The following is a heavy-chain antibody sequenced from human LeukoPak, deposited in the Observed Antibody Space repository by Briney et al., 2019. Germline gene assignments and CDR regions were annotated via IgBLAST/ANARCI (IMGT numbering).Heavy chain of an antibody. D-gene: IGHD1-1*01. V-gene: IGHV4-59*01. CDR2: IYDSGST. Sequence: PSETLSLTCAVYGGSFSGYYWSWIRQPPGKGLEWIGYIYDSGSTNYNPSLKSRVTISVDTSKNQFSLKLSSVTAADTAVYYCARVGGTNYYYYGMDVWGQGTTVTVSS. CDR1: GGSFSGYY. CDR3: ARVGGTNYYYYGMDV. J-gene: IGHJ6*02.